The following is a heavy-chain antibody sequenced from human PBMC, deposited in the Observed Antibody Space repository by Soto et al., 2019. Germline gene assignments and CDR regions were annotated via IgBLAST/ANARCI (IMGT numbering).Heavy chain of an antibody. CDR2: VSPPFRTS. V-gene: IGHV1-69*01. CDR1: GVSFNNNG. Sequence: QVQLVQSGAEVKKPGSSVKVSCKTSGVSFNNNGIAWVRQAPGRGLEWMGGVSPPFRTSNYARKLQGRISITADASTGTVNMELSSLTSEDTAQYYCARVLYYGSGSYSPYGMDVWGQGTTVTVSS. J-gene: IGHJ6*02. D-gene: IGHD3-10*01. CDR3: ARVLYYGSGSYSPYGMDV.